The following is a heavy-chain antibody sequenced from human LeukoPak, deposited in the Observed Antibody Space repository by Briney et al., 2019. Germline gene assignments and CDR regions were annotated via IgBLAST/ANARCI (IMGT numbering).Heavy chain of an antibody. Sequence: GGSLRLSCSASGFTFSSYDMHWVRQAPGKGLEYVSAISSEGGSTYYTESVKGRFTISRDNSKNTLYLQMNSLRPEDTAVYYCARESVGYCSTSICPNWFDPWGQGTLVTVSS. V-gene: IGHV3-64*04. CDR3: ARESVGYCSTSICPNWFDP. CDR1: GFTFSSYD. D-gene: IGHD2-2*01. CDR2: ISSEGGST. J-gene: IGHJ5*02.